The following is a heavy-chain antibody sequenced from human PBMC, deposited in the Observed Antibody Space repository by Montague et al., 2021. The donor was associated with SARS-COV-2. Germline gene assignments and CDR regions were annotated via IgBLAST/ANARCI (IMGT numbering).Heavy chain of an antibody. CDR3: ARLLRITMVRGMYYFDY. CDR1: GFTFSDYY. CDR2: ISSSSSSYT. Sequence: SLRLSCAASGFTFSDYYMSWIRQAPGKGLEWVSYISSSSSSYTNYADSVKGRFTISRDNAKNSLYLQMNSLRAEDTAVYYCARLLRITMVRGMYYFDYWGQGTLVTVSS. D-gene: IGHD3-10*01. V-gene: IGHV3-11*06. J-gene: IGHJ4*02.